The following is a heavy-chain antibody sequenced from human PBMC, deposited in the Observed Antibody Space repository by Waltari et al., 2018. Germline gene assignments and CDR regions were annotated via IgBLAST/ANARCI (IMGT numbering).Heavy chain of an antibody. V-gene: IGHV4-39*02. CDR3: AREGMYNWNGDAFDI. J-gene: IGHJ3*02. CDR2: IYYSGST. Sequence: QLQLQESGPGLVKPSETLSLTCTVSGGSLSSSSYYSGWIRQPPGKGLEWIGSIYYSGSTYYNPSLKSRVTRSVDTSKNQFSLKLSSVTAADTAVYYCAREGMYNWNGDAFDIWGQGTMVTVSS. CDR1: GGSLSSSSYY. D-gene: IGHD1-20*01.